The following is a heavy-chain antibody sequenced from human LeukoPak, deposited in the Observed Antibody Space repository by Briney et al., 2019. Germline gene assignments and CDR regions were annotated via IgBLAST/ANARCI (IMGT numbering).Heavy chain of an antibody. CDR3: ARYGVRLSSVAAHFDA. CDR1: GYTFIAYY. J-gene: IGHJ4*02. Sequence: ASVKVSCKASGYTFIAYYMHWVRQAPGQGLEWMGWINPNSGDTNYGQKFQGRVTMTRDTSIRTAYMELSGLRFDDTAVYFCARYGVRLSSVAAHFDAWGQGTLVTVSS. CDR2: INPNSGDT. D-gene: IGHD3-3*01. V-gene: IGHV1-2*02.